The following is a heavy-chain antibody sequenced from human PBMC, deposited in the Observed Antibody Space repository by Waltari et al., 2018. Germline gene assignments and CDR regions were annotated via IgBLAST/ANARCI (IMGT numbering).Heavy chain of an antibody. Sequence: QVQLVQSGAEVKPPGASVRLSCKTSGYTFTDSYLNWVRQVPGQGLEWLAWINPKTGDTYYAQRYRGRVTVTMDTSISSVFMEMQRLTSDDTAVYYCATLSTAWGQGTLVTVSS. CDR1: GYTFTDSY. CDR3: ATLSTA. V-gene: IGHV1-2*02. J-gene: IGHJ1*01. CDR2: INPKTGDT.